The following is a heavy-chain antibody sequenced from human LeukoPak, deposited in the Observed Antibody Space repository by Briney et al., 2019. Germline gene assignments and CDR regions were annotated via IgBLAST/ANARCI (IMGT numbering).Heavy chain of an antibody. J-gene: IGHJ4*02. CDR3: ARDLAE. D-gene: IGHD3-3*02. Sequence: RGGSLRLSCAASGFTFSSYAMSWVRQAPGKGLEWVAVISYDGSNKYYADSVKGRFTISRDNSKNTLYLQMNSLRAEDTAVYYCARDLAEWGQGTLVTVSS. CDR2: ISYDGSNK. V-gene: IGHV3-30-3*01. CDR1: GFTFSSYA.